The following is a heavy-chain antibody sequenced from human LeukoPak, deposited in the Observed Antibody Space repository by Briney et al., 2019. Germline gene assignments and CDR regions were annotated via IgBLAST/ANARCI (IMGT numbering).Heavy chain of an antibody. V-gene: IGHV3-53*01. CDR3: ARRAGAYSHPYDY. CDR2: IYSGGST. CDR1: GFTVSSDS. Sequence: GWSLRLSCTVSGFTVSSDSMSWVRQAPGKGLEWVSFIYSGGSTHYSDSVKGRFTISRDNSKNTLYLQMNSLRAEDTAVYYCARRAGAYSHPYDYWGQGTLVTVSS. J-gene: IGHJ4*02. D-gene: IGHD4/OR15-4a*01.